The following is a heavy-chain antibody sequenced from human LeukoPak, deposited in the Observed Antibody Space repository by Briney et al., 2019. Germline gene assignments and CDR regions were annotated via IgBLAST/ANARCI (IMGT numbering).Heavy chain of an antibody. CDR1: GGSISSSSYY. V-gene: IGHV4-39*01. Sequence: SETLSLTCTVSGGSISSSSYYWGWIRQPPGTGLEWIGSIYYSGSTYYNPSLKSRVTISVDTSKNQFSLKLSSVTAADTAVYYCARHYLTWGQLVTYCFDYWGQGTLVTVSS. CDR3: ARHYLTWGQLVTYCFDY. D-gene: IGHD6-13*01. J-gene: IGHJ4*02. CDR2: IYYSGST.